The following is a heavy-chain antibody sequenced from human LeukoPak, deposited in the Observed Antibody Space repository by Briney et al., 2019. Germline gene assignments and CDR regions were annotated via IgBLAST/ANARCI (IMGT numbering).Heavy chain of an antibody. J-gene: IGHJ4*02. Sequence: SETLSLTCTVSGVSISSSSYSWGWIRQPPGKGLEWIGSVSHSGSINYDPSLKNRVTISVDTSKNQFSLKLSSVTAADTAVYYCWAIVTTIKLDFWGQGTLVTVSS. D-gene: IGHD5-12*01. V-gene: IGHV4-39*01. CDR1: GVSISSSSYS. CDR2: VSHSGSI. CDR3: WAIVTTIKLDF.